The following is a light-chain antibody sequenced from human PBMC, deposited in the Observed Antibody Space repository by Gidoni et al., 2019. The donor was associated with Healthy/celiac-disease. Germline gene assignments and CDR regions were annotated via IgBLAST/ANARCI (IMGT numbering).Light chain of an antibody. V-gene: IGLV1-40*01. Sequence: QSVLTPPPSVSAAPGQRVTISCTGSSSNIGAGYDVHWYQQLPGTAPKLLIYGNSNRPSGVPDRFSGSKSGTSASLAITGLQAEDEADYYCQSYDSSLSVVFGGGTKLTVL. CDR1: SSNIGAGYD. CDR3: QSYDSSLSVV. J-gene: IGLJ2*01. CDR2: GNS.